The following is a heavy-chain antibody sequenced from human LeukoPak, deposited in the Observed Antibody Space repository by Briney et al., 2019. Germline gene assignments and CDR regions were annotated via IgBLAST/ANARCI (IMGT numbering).Heavy chain of an antibody. D-gene: IGHD3-22*01. V-gene: IGHV3-21*01. Sequence: PGGSLRLSCAASGFTFSSYSMNWVRQAPGKGLEGVSSISSSSSYIYYADSVKGRFTISRDNAKNSLYLQLNSLRAEDTAVYYCARADTMIVVAAAFDIRGQGTMATVS. CDR2: ISSSSSYI. CDR3: ARADTMIVVAAAFDI. CDR1: GFTFSSYS. J-gene: IGHJ3*02.